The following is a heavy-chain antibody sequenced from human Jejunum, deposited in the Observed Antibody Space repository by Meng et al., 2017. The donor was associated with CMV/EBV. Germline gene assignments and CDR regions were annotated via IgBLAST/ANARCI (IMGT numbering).Heavy chain of an antibody. CDR3: AREGLVGDLRYFDL. V-gene: IGHV1-2*02. Sequence: KFQGRVTMTRDTSISTAYMELSRLRSDDTAVYYCAREGLVGDLRYFDLWGRGTLVTVSS. D-gene: IGHD3-16*01. J-gene: IGHJ2*01.